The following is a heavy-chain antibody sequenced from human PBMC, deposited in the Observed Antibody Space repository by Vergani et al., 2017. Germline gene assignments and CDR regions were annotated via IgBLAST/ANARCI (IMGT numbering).Heavy chain of an antibody. Sequence: EVQLLESGGGLVQPGGSLRLSCAASGFTFSSYAMSWVRQAPGKGLEWVSASSGSGGSTYYADSVKGRFTSSRDNSKNTLYLQMNSLRAEDTAVYYCAKGRIFVVPAAKQYFQHWGQGTLVTVSS. D-gene: IGHD2-2*01. V-gene: IGHV3-23*01. J-gene: IGHJ1*01. CDR1: GFTFSSYA. CDR2: SSGSGGST. CDR3: AKGRIFVVPAAKQYFQH.